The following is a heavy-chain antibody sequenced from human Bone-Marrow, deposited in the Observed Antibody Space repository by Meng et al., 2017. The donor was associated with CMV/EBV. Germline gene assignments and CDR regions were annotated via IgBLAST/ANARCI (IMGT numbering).Heavy chain of an antibody. J-gene: IGHJ4*02. CDR1: GYTFTSYD. CDR2: MNPNSGNT. CDR3: ARDPVVPAALDY. V-gene: IGHV1-8*01. D-gene: IGHD2-2*01. Sequence: ASVKVSCKASGYTFTSYDINWVRQATGQGLEWMGWMNPNSGNTGYAQKFQGRVTITRNTSISTAYMELSSLRSEDTAVYYCARDPVVPAALDYWGQGTLVTVSS.